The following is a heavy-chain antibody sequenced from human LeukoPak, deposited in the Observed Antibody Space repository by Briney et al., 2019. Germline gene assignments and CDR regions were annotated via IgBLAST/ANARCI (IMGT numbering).Heavy chain of an antibody. D-gene: IGHD3-3*01. J-gene: IGHJ4*02. V-gene: IGHV4-34*01. CDR1: GFTFSSYA. Sequence: GSLRLSCAASGFTFSSYAMSWVRQPPGKGLEWIGEINHSGSTNYNPSLKSRVTISVDTSKNQFSLKLSSVTAADTAVYYCARGTYYDFWSGYWAYYFDYWGQGTLVTVSS. CDR2: INHSGST. CDR3: ARGTYYDFWSGYWAYYFDY.